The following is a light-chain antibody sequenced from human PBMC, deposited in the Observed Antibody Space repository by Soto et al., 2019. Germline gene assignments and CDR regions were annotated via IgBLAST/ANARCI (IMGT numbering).Light chain of an antibody. CDR1: QDIITW. CDR3: QQANSFPPT. V-gene: IGKV1-12*01. J-gene: IGKJ1*01. Sequence: DIQMTQSPSSVSASVGDRVTITCRASQDIITWLAWYQQKPGEAPKLLISAASSLQTGVPSRFSGSGSATDFTLTISSLQPEDFATYFCQQANSFPPTFGQGTKVEV. CDR2: AAS.